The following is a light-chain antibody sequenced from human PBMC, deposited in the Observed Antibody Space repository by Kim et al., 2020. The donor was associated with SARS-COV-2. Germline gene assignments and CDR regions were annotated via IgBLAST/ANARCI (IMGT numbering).Light chain of an antibody. CDR3: QQCDTSPPT. Sequence: PGEGATHSCRASQSVISGHLACYRQKVGQSPILLIFGTSNRVTGIPDRFTGGGSGTDFTLTINSLEPDDFAVYYCQQCDTSPPTFGQGTKLEI. CDR2: GTS. V-gene: IGKV3-20*01. J-gene: IGKJ2*01. CDR1: QSVISGH.